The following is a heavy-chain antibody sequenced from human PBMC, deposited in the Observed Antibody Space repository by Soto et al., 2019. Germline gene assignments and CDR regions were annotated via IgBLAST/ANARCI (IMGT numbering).Heavy chain of an antibody. V-gene: IGHV4-59*08. CDR2: IYYSGST. J-gene: IGHJ4*02. Sequence: SDTLSLTCTVSGGSISSYYWSWIRQPPGKGLEWIGYIYYSGSTNYNPSLKSRVTISVDTSKNQFSLKLSSVTAADTAVYYCARLNMVRGVIHFDYWGQGTLVTVSS. D-gene: IGHD3-10*01. CDR3: ARLNMVRGVIHFDY. CDR1: GGSISSYY.